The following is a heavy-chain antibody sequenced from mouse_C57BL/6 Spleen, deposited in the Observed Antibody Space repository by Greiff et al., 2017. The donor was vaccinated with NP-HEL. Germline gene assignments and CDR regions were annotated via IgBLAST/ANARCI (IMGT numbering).Heavy chain of an antibody. D-gene: IGHD2-5*01. Sequence: VQRVESGPELVKPGASVKISCKASGYAFSSSWMNWVKQRPGKGLEWIGRIYPGDGDTNYNGKFKGKATLTADKSSSTAYMQLSSLTSEDSAVYFCAGYSNFLFDYWGQGTTLTVSS. CDR2: IYPGDGDT. CDR1: GYAFSSSW. J-gene: IGHJ2*01. CDR3: AGYSNFLFDY. V-gene: IGHV1-82*01.